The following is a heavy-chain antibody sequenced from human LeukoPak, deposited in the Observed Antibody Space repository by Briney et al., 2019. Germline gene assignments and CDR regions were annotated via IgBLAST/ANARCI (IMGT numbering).Heavy chain of an antibody. CDR1: GGSFSGYY. CDR2: INHSGST. V-gene: IGHV4-34*01. J-gene: IGHJ4*02. Sequence: KPSETLSVTCAVYGGSFSGYYWSWIRQPPGKGLEWIGEINHSGSTNYNPSLKSRVTISVDTSKTQFSLKLSSVTAADTAVYYCAMIAAGGYWGQGTLVTVSS. D-gene: IGHD6-13*01. CDR3: AMIAAGGY.